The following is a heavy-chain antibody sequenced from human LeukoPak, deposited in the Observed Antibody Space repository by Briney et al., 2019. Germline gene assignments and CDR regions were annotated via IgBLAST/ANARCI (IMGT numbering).Heavy chain of an antibody. V-gene: IGHV4-39*01. J-gene: IGHJ4*02. D-gene: IGHD6-19*01. CDR1: GESITRSYF. Sequence: NTSETLSLACLVSGESITRSYFWAWIRQPPGKGLEWIGGVYYSGNTHYTPSLKSRVTISADTSQNQIPLRLSSVTAADTAIYYCARPGASGWTFDSWGQGTLVTVSS. CDR3: ARPGASGWTFDS. CDR2: VYYSGNT.